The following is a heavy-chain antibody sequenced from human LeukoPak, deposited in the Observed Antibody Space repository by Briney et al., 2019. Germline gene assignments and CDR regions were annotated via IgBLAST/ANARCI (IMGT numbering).Heavy chain of an antibody. V-gene: IGHV3-49*03. Sequence: GGSLRLSCTASGFTFGDYAMSWFRQAPGKGLEWVGFIRSKAYGGTTEYAASVKGRFTISRDDSKSIAYLQMNSLKTEDTAVYYCTRGQHSYGSGSYYNEQRDYWGQGTLVTVSS. J-gene: IGHJ4*02. D-gene: IGHD3-10*01. CDR2: IRSKAYGGTT. CDR3: TRGQHSYGSGSYYNEQRDY. CDR1: GFTFGDYA.